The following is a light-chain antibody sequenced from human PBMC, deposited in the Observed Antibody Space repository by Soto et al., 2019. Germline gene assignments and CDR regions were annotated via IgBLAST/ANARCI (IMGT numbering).Light chain of an antibody. CDR1: QSCNTNY. CDR2: GAA. CDR3: QQYGSSPLT. V-gene: IGKV3-20*01. J-gene: IGKJ4*01. Sequence: EIVLTQSPGTLSLSPGDRATLYCRASQSCNTNYLGVTRNDLAWYQQKPGQATRLLIYGAASRATGIPDRFSGSRSGTYFTITISRLEPEDFAVFYSQQYGSSPLTFGGGTRVEVK.